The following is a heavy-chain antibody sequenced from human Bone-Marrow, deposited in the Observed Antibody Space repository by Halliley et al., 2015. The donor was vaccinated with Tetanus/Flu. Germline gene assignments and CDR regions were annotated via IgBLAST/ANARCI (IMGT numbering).Heavy chain of an antibody. D-gene: IGHD3-10*01. J-gene: IGHJ6*02. V-gene: IGHV3-30*03. CDR2: EGNNK. Sequence: EGNNKYYPGSVKGRFTISRDNSKNTLYLQMNSLRPEDTAVYYCARAPGDYGSGSYLSYGMDVWGQGTTVTVSS. CDR3: ARAPGDYGSGSYLSYGMDV.